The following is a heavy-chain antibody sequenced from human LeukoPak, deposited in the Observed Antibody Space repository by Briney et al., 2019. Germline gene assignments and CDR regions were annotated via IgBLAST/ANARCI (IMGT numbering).Heavy chain of an antibody. J-gene: IGHJ4*02. CDR3: ARDRVGLWFGSDY. CDR1: GFTFDDYA. V-gene: IGHV3-9*01. D-gene: IGHD3-10*01. Sequence: PGGSLRLSCAASGFTFDDYAMHWVRQAPGKGLEWVSGISWNSGSIGYADSVKGRFTISRDNAKNSLYLQMNSLRAEDTAVYYCARDRVGLWFGSDYWGQGTLVTVSS. CDR2: ISWNSGSI.